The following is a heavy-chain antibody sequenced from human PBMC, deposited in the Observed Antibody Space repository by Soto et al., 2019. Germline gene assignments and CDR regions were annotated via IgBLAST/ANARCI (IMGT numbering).Heavy chain of an antibody. V-gene: IGHV4-39*01. CDR2: IYYSGST. D-gene: IGHD1-1*01. CDR1: GGSISRNSYY. CDR3: ARHDWNVVDY. Sequence: QMQLQESGPGLVKPSETLSLTCTVSGGSISRNSYYWGWIRQPPGKGLEWIGSIYYSGSTYYNPSPKLRVTLSVDTSKNQFSLTLSSVTAADTAVYYCARHDWNVVDYWAQGTLVTVSS. J-gene: IGHJ4*02.